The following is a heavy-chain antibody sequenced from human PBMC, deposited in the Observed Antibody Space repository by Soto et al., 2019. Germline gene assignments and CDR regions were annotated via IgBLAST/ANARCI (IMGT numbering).Heavy chain of an antibody. CDR1: GGSINNYY. Sequence: PSETLSLTCTVSGGSINNYYWSWIRQSSGKGLEWIGYIYYSGSTNYNPSLKSRVTMSVDTSKYQFSLKLSSVTAADTAVYYCARRARPPDAFDIWGKGTMVTVSS. CDR2: IYYSGST. D-gene: IGHD6-25*01. V-gene: IGHV4-59*01. CDR3: ARRARPPDAFDI. J-gene: IGHJ3*02.